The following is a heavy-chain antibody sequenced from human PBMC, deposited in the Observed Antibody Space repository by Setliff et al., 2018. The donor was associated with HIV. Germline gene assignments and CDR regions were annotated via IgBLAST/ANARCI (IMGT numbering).Heavy chain of an antibody. V-gene: IGHV2-70*13. D-gene: IGHD2-2*01. CDR2: INWDDTK. CDR3: ARIGFDALLDY. Sequence: SGPTLVNPTQTLTLTCTFSGFSLSTSGMCVSWIRQPPGKALEWLAHINWDDTKYYNSSLKTRLTISKDTSKSQVVLAMTNMDPVDTATYFCARIGFDALLDYWGQGTLVTVSS. J-gene: IGHJ4*02. CDR1: GFSLSTSGMC.